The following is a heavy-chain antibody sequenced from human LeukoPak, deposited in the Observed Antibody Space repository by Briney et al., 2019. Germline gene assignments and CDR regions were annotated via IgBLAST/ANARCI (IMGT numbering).Heavy chain of an antibody. J-gene: IGHJ4*02. CDR1: GGSISSYY. CDR2: IYYSGST. Sequence: KASETLSLTCTVSGGSISSYYWSWIRQPPGKGLEWIGYIYYSGSTNYNPSLKSRVTISVDTSKNQFSLKLSSVTAADTAVYYCARERGVVVDALDYWGQGTLVTVSS. CDR3: ARERGVVVDALDY. V-gene: IGHV4-59*01. D-gene: IGHD3-22*01.